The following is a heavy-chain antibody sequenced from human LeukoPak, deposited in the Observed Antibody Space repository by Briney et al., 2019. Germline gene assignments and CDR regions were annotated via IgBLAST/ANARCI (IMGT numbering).Heavy chain of an antibody. CDR1: GGSISSSSYY. D-gene: IGHD5/OR15-5a*01. CDR2: IYYSGNT. CDR3: ARLGDTVSTDRYFDY. J-gene: IGHJ4*02. V-gene: IGHV4-39*01. Sequence: SETLSLTCTVSGGSISSSSYYWVWIRQPPGKGLEWIGSIYYSGNTYYNPSLKSRVTLSVDTSKNQFSLKLSSVTAADTAVYYCARLGDTVSTDRYFDYWGQGTLITVSS.